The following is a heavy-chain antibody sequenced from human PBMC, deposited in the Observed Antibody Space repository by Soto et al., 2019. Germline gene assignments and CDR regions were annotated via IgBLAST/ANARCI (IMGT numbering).Heavy chain of an antibody. CDR2: INHSGST. CDR3: ARDKITGLFDY. CDR1: GGSISSGGYS. V-gene: IGHV4-30-2*01. D-gene: IGHD2-8*02. J-gene: IGHJ4*02. Sequence: PSETLSLTCAVSGGSISSGGYSWSWIRQPPGKGLEWIGYINHSGSTNYNPSLKSRVTISVDTSKNQFSRKLTSVTAACTAVYYCARDKITGLFDYWGQGTLVTVSS.